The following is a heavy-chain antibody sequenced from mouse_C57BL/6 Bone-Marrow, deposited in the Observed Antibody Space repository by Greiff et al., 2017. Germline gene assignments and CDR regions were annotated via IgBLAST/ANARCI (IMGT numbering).Heavy chain of an antibody. Sequence: QVQLQQPGAELVKPGASVKMSCKASGYTFTSYWITWVKQRPGQGLEWIGDIYPGSGSTNYNEKFKSKATLTVDTSSSTAYMQLSSLTSEDSAVYYCATGIYYDYDSVYAMDYWGQGTSVTVSS. CDR2: IYPGSGST. J-gene: IGHJ4*01. CDR1: GYTFTSYW. V-gene: IGHV1-55*01. D-gene: IGHD2-4*01. CDR3: ATGIYYDYDSVYAMDY.